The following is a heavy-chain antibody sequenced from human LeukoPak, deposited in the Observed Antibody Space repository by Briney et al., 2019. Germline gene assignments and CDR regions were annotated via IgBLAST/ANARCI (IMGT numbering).Heavy chain of an antibody. V-gene: IGHV3-7*05. J-gene: IGHJ4*02. CDR1: SFTFSGYC. D-gene: IGHD4/OR15-4a*01. CDR2: MKLDGNEK. CDR3: ARTRMSANTWYYFDY. Sequence: GGSLSLSCTVSSFTFSGYCMRCVRQATGKGLEWVGNMKLDGNEKYYVDSVKGRLIISSDNDKNSLFLQMSSLRDEDTAVYYCARTRMSANTWYYFDYWGERTLVTVCS.